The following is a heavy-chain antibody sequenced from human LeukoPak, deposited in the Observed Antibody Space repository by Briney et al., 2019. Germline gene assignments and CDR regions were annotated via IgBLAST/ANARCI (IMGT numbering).Heavy chain of an antibody. D-gene: IGHD1-26*01. CDR2: INPNDGGT. Sequence: ASVKVSCKASGYDFTAYYIHWVRQAPGQRPEWMGWINPNDGGTRYAQNFQGRVTLTRDTSIDTAYMDVTSLKSGDTARSYCGRDGIAGPTGSYDKWGQGTLVTVSP. CDR3: GRDGIAGPTGSYDK. CDR1: GYDFTAYY. V-gene: IGHV1-2*02. J-gene: IGHJ4*02.